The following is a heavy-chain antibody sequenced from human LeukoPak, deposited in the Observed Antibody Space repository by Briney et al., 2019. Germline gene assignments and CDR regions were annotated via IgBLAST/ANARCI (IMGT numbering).Heavy chain of an antibody. CDR3: ASFNTELGMDV. D-gene: IGHD1-14*01. V-gene: IGHV4-34*01. Sequence: EPLSLTCAVYGGSFSGFYWSWFRQPPGKGLEWIGEINHSRSTNYNPSLKSRVTISVDTSKNQFSLRLNSVTAADTAVYYCASFNTELGMDVWGQGTTVTVSS. CDR2: INHSRST. J-gene: IGHJ6*02. CDR1: GGSFSGFY.